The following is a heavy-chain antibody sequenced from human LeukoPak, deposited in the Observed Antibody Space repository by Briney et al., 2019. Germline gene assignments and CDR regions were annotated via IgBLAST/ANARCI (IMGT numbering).Heavy chain of an antibody. CDR3: ARDRSRGVTTGYYFDY. D-gene: IGHD7-27*01. J-gene: IGHJ4*02. V-gene: IGHV1-3*01. CDR1: GYTFTSYA. Sequence: ASVKVSCKASGYTFTSYATHWVRQAPGQRLEWMGWINAGNGNTKYSQKFQGRVTITRDTSASTAYMELSSLRSEDTAVYYCARDRSRGVTTGYYFDYWGQGTLVTVSS. CDR2: INAGNGNT.